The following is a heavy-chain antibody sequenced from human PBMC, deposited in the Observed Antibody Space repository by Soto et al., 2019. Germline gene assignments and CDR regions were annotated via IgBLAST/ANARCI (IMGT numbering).Heavy chain of an antibody. D-gene: IGHD2-15*01. Sequence: SETLSLTCTVSGGSISSYYWSWIRQTPGKGLEWIGYIYYSGSPNYNPSLKSRVTISLDTSKNQFSLKLSSVTAADTAVYYCARQYVVAATLDIWGQGTMVTVSS. CDR1: GGSISSYY. CDR3: ARQYVVAATLDI. V-gene: IGHV4-59*08. CDR2: IYYSGSP. J-gene: IGHJ3*02.